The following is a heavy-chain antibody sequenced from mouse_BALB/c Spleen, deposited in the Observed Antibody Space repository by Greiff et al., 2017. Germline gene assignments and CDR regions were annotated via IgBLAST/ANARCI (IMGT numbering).Heavy chain of an antibody. CDR1: GYTFTSYW. J-gene: IGHJ4*01. CDR2: INPSTGYT. CDR3: ARSPLGRGAMDY. V-gene: IGHV1-7*01. Sequence: VKVVESGAELAKPGASVKMSCKASGYTFTSYWMHWVKQRPGQGLEWIGYINPSTGYTEYNQKFKDKATLTADKSSSTAYMQLSSLTSEDSAVYYCARSPLGRGAMDYWGQGTSVTVSS. D-gene: IGHD4-1*01.